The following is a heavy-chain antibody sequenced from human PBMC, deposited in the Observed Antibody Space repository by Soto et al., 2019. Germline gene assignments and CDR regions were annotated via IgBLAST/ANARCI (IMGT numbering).Heavy chain of an antibody. CDR3: ARDPYLITMVRGALFDY. D-gene: IGHD3-10*01. CDR2: IKRDGSEK. CDR1: GFTISSYW. V-gene: IGHV3-7*05. Sequence: EVQLVESGGGLVQPGGSLRLSCAASGFTISSYWMSWVRQAPGKGLEWVANIKRDGSEKYYVDSVKGRFTISRDNAKNSLYLQMNSLRAEDTAVYYCARDPYLITMVRGALFDYWGQGTLVTVSS. J-gene: IGHJ4*02.